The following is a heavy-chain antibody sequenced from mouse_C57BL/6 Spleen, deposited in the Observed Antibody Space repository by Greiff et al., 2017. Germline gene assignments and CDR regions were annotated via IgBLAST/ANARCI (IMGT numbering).Heavy chain of an antibody. V-gene: IGHV1-64*01. J-gene: IGHJ1*03. Sequence: VQLQQSGAELVKPGASVKLSCKASGYTFTCYWMHWVKQRPGQGLEWIGMIHPNSGSTNYNEKIKSKATLTVDNSHSTVYMQLSSLTSEDSAVCCCAREYHYGDSCGYFDVWGTGTTVTVSS. CDR1: GYTFTCYW. CDR2: IHPNSGST. CDR3: AREYHYGDSCGYFDV. D-gene: IGHD1-1*01.